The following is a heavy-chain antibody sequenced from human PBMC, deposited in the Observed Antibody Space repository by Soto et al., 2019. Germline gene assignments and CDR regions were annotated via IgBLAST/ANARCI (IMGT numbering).Heavy chain of an antibody. J-gene: IGHJ3*01. CDR3: ARGWIGDLNDAFDA. CDR1: GFAFSGSW. D-gene: IGHD2-2*03. Sequence: VLLVESGGGLVQPGGSLRLSCAASGFAFSGSWMHWVRQGPGKGLVWVSRINSYGSSTDYADSVKGRFTISRDNAKNTLYLQMNSLRVEDTAVYYCARGWIGDLNDAFDAWGQGTMVTVSS. V-gene: IGHV3-74*01. CDR2: INSYGSST.